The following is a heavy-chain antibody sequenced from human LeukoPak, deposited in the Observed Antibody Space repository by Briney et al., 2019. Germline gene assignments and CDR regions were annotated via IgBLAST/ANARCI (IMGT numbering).Heavy chain of an antibody. J-gene: IGHJ6*02. Sequence: ASVEVSCKASGYTFTGYYMHWVRQAPGQGLEWMGWINPNSGGTNYALKFRGWVTMTRDTSISTAYMELSRLRSDDTAVYYCARSYLYGSGSYHYYYGMDVWGQGTTVTVSS. CDR3: ARSYLYGSGSYHYYYGMDV. V-gene: IGHV1-2*04. CDR2: INPNSGGT. D-gene: IGHD3-10*01. CDR1: GYTFTGYY.